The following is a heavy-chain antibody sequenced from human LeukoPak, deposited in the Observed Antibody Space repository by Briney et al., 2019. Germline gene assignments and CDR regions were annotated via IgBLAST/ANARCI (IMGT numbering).Heavy chain of an antibody. D-gene: IGHD3-16*02. CDR3: ARERDYLWGSYRPDALDY. J-gene: IGHJ4*02. CDR1: GFTFTTYN. CDR2: ISSSSGYI. V-gene: IGHV3-21*01. Sequence: MSGGSLRLSCAASGFTFTTYNMNWVRQAPGKGLEWVSSISSSSGYIYYADSVKGRFTISRDNAKNSLYLQMNSLRAEDTAVYYCARERDYLWGSYRPDALDYWGQGTLVTVSS.